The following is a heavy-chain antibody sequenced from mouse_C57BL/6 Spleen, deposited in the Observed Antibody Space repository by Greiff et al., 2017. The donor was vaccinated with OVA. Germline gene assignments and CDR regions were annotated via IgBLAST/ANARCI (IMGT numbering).Heavy chain of an antibody. J-gene: IGHJ3*01. D-gene: IGHD2-4*01. Sequence: VQLQQPGAELVRPGSSVKLSCKASGYTFTSYWMHWVKQRPIQGLEWIGNIDPSDSETHYNQKFKDKATLTVDKSSSTAYMQLSSLTSEDSAVYYCARDDYGGEGFAYWGQGTLVTVSA. CDR1: GYTFTSYW. CDR3: ARDDYGGEGFAY. CDR2: IDPSDSET. V-gene: IGHV1-52*01.